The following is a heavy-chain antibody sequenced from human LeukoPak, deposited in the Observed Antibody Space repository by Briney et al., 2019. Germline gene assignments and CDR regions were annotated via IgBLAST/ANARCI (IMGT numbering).Heavy chain of an antibody. Sequence: SVKLSCKASGGTFSSYAISWVRQAPGQGLEWMGRIIPILGIANYAQKFQGRVTITADKSTSTAYMELSSLRSEDTAVYYCARDPELAVAANYFDYWGQGTLVTVSS. D-gene: IGHD6-19*01. J-gene: IGHJ4*02. CDR3: ARDPELAVAANYFDY. CDR2: IIPILGIA. V-gene: IGHV1-69*04. CDR1: GGTFSSYA.